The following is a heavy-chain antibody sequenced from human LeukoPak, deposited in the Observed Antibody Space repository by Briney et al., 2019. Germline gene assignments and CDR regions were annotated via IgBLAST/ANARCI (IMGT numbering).Heavy chain of an antibody. CDR3: AREEAAAALPFDY. D-gene: IGHD6-13*01. Sequence: ASVKVSSTASGGTFSSYAISWVRQAPGQGLEWMGRIISIFGTANSAQNFQGRATFTTDESTSTAYMELSSLRSENTAVYYCAREEAAAALPFDYWGQGTLVTVSS. J-gene: IGHJ4*02. V-gene: IGHV1-69*05. CDR1: GGTFSSYA. CDR2: IISIFGTA.